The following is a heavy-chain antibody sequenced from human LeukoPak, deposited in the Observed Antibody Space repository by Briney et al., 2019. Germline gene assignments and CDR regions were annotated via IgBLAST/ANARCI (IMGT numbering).Heavy chain of an antibody. D-gene: IGHD1-26*01. J-gene: IGHJ4*02. CDR2: IYYSGST. CDR3: ARVRGSYADVDY. CDR1: GGSISSYY. V-gene: IGHV4-59*01. Sequence: SETLSLTCTVSGGSISSYYWSWIRQPPGKGLEWIGYIYYSGSTNYNPFLKSRVTISVDTSKNQFSLKLSSVTAADTAVYYCARVRGSYADVDYWGQGTLVTVSS.